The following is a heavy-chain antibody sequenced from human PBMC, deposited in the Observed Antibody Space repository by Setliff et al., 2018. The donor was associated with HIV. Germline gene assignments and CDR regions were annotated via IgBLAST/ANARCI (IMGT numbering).Heavy chain of an antibody. V-gene: IGHV1-69*10. CDR2: TIPMSDIP. CDR3: VRVGPWYYGRSGYLASWDY. Sequence: ASVKVSCKASGFTFNHYALSWVRQAPGQRPEWMGGTIPMSDIPNYAQNFQGRVTITADHSTTTTYMELSSLSSEDTAVYYCVRVGPWYYGRSGYLASWDYWGQGTQVTGSS. D-gene: IGHD3-22*01. J-gene: IGHJ4*02. CDR1: GFTFNHYA.